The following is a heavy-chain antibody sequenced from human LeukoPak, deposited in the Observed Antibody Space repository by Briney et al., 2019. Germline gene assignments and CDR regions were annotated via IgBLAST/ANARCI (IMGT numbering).Heavy chain of an antibody. CDR2: IYPDDSDT. J-gene: IGHJ2*01. CDR3: ARSTIAAADL. V-gene: IGHV5-51*01. D-gene: IGHD6-13*01. CDR1: GYSFATYW. Sequence: GESLKISCKVSGYSFATYWIGWVRQMPGKGLEWMGIIYPDDSDTRYSPSFQGQVTISADKSISTAYLQWSSLKASDTAMYYCARSTIAAADLWGRGTLVTVSS.